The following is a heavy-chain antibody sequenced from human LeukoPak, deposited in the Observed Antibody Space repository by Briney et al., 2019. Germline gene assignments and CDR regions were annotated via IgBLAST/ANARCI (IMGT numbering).Heavy chain of an antibody. J-gene: IGHJ5*02. D-gene: IGHD3-3*01. CDR1: GYTFNNHY. CDR2: INPSGGST. Sequence: ASVKVSFTASGYTFNNHYMYWVRQAPGQGLEWMGVINPSGGSTSYAQKFQGRVTMTRDTSTRTVYMEVNSLRSEDTAVYYCARVLRFLREGAVDPWGQGTLVTVSS. V-gene: IGHV1-46*02. CDR3: ARVLRFLREGAVDP.